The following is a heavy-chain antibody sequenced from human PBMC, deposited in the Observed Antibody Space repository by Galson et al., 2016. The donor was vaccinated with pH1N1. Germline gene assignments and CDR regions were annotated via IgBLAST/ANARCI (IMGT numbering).Heavy chain of an antibody. CDR2: IDPNSGVT. CDR3: ARILRTVVFDE. CDR1: GYNFNIYY. D-gene: IGHD4-23*01. Sequence: SVKVSCKASGYNFNIYYIHWVRQAPGQGLEWMGWIDPNSGVTSYAQKFQGRISVTRDTSISTAYMELSRLTSDDTAVYYCARILRTVVFDEWGQGTLVTVSS. J-gene: IGHJ4*02. V-gene: IGHV1-2*02.